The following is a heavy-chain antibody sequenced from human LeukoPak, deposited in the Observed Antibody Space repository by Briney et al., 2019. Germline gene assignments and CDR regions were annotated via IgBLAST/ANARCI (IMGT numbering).Heavy chain of an antibody. CDR1: GFTFDDYA. CDR3: AKHGIRAARTYWYFDL. Sequence: SGGSLRLSCAASGFTFDDYAMHWVRQAPGKGLEWVSGISWNSGSIGYADSVKGRFTISRDNAKNSLYLQMNSLRAEDTALYYCAKHGIRAARTYWYFDLWGRGTLVTVSS. CDR2: ISWNSGSI. V-gene: IGHV3-9*01. J-gene: IGHJ2*01. D-gene: IGHD6-6*01.